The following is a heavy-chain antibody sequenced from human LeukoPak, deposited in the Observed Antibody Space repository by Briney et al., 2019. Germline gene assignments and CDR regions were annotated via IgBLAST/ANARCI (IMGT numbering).Heavy chain of an antibody. CDR3: ATYQRMTTVFDY. D-gene: IGHD4-17*01. CDR2: INPNSGGT. V-gene: IGHV1-2*02. Sequence: ASVKVSCKASGYTFTGYYMHWVRQAPGQGLEWMGWINPNSGGTIYAQKFQGRVTMTEDTSTDTAYMELSSLRSEDTAVYYCATYQRMTTVFDYWGQGTLVTVSS. J-gene: IGHJ4*02. CDR1: GYTFTGYY.